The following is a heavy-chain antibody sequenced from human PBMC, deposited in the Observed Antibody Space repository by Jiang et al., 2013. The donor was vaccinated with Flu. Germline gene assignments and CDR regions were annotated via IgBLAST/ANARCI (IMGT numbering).Heavy chain of an antibody. Sequence: LGRTYYRSKWYNDYAVSVKSRIAINPDTSKNQFSLQLNSVTPEDTAVYCCARAATTVTPGDFWGQGTLVTVSS. J-gene: IGHJ4*02. CDR2: TYYRSKWYN. V-gene: IGHV6-1*01. D-gene: IGHD4-17*01. CDR3: ARAATTVTPGDF.